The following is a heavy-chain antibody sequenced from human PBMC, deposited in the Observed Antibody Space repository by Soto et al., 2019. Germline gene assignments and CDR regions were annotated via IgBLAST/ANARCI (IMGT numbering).Heavy chain of an antibody. CDR1: GFTFTSCA. CDR2: ISGTAGNT. V-gene: IGHV3-23*01. D-gene: IGHD1-20*01. Sequence: PGGSLRLSCAASGFTFTSCAMSWVRQAPGKGLEWVSAISGTAGNTHHADSVKGRFTISRDISKNTLYLQMNSLRAEDTAVYYCAKDTTTNWNEFFDYWGQGTLVTVSS. J-gene: IGHJ4*02. CDR3: AKDTTTNWNEFFDY.